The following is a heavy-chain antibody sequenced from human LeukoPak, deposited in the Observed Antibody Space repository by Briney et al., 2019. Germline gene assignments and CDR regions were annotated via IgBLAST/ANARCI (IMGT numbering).Heavy chain of an antibody. D-gene: IGHD3-9*01. J-gene: IGHJ6*02. Sequence: ASVKVSCKASGYTFTSYTMHCVRQAPGQRLEWMGWINAANGSTKYSQKFQGRVTITRDTSASTAYMELSSLRSEDTAVYYCARSLIGYLNYGMDVWGQGTTVTVSS. CDR2: INAANGST. V-gene: IGHV1-3*01. CDR3: ARSLIGYLNYGMDV. CDR1: GYTFTSYT.